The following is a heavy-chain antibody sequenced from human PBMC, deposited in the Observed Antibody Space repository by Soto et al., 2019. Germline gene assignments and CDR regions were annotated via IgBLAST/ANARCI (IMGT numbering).Heavy chain of an antibody. Sequence: QVQLVESGGGVVQPGKSLRISCAGSGFSFSPYGMHWVRQAPGEGLEWVAFISSDGSHKQYADSVKGRIAIARDNSKNTLYLQMNSLKAEDTAVYYCAISVSSAGSTDSWGQGTLVTVSS. V-gene: IGHV3-30*03. CDR3: AISVSSAGSTDS. CDR1: GFSFSPYG. CDR2: ISSDGSHK. J-gene: IGHJ4*02.